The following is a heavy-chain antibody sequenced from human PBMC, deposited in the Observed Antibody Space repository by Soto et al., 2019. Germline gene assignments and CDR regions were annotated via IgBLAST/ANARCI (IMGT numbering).Heavy chain of an antibody. CDR2: IIPIFGTT. J-gene: IGHJ6*02. V-gene: IGHV1-69*06. D-gene: IGHD1-26*01. CDR1: GGTFSSYA. Sequence: QVQLVQSGADVKKPWSSVKVSCKASGGTFSSYAISWVRQAPGQGLEWMGGIIPIFGTTNYARRFQGRVTITADKSTSTAYMELRSLRSEDTAVYYCARGTRSGSYYYYGLDVWGQGTTVTVSS. CDR3: ARGTRSGSYYYYGLDV.